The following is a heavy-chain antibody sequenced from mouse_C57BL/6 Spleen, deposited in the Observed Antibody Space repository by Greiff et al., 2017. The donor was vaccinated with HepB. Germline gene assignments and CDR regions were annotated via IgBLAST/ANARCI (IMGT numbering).Heavy chain of an antibody. J-gene: IGHJ2*01. CDR1: GYTFTSYW. CDR3: ARVDYYSNSDYFDY. D-gene: IGHD2-5*01. V-gene: IGHV1-50*01. CDR2: IDPSDSYT. Sequence: VQLQQPGAELVKPGASVKLSCKASGYTFTSYWMQWVKQRPGQGLEWIGEIDPSDSYTNYNQKFKGKATLTVDTSSSTAYMQLSSLTSEDSAVYYCARVDYYSNSDYFDYWGQGTTLTVSS.